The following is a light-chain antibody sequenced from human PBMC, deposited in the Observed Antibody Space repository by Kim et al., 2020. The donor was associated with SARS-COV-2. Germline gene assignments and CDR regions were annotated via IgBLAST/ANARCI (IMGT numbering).Light chain of an antibody. V-gene: IGLV3-1*01. CDR2: QDN. Sequence: SYELTQPPSVSVSPGQTATITCSGDKLGDKFVCWYQQKAGQSPVLVIHQDNKRPSGIPERISGSNSGNTATLTISGTQTMDEADYYCQVWDSTTAIFGGGTQLTVL. CDR1: KLGDKF. J-gene: IGLJ2*01. CDR3: QVWDSTTAI.